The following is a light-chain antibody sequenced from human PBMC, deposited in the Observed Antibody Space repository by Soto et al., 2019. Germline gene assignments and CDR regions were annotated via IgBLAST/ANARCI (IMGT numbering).Light chain of an antibody. J-gene: IGKJ4*01. CDR2: DAS. CDR3: QYYDRLPVT. V-gene: IGKV1-33*01. Sequence: DIQMTQSPSSLSASVGDRVTITCQASQDIGIYLHWYQKKPGKAPKLLIYDASNLEIGVPLRFKGIGSGTDFTLTVSSLQPEDYATYSCQYYDRLPVTSGGGTKIEIK. CDR1: QDIGIY.